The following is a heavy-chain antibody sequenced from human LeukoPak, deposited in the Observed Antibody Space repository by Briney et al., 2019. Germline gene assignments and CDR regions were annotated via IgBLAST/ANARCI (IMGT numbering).Heavy chain of an antibody. CDR1: GFTFSSYG. CDR3: AKELELRILGY. CDR2: ISGSGGST. J-gene: IGHJ4*02. D-gene: IGHD1-7*01. Sequence: GGSLRLSCAASGFTFSSYGMSWVRQAPGKGLEWASAISGSGGSTYYADSVKGRFTISRDNSKNTLYLQMNSLRAEDTAVYYCAKELELRILGYWGQGTLVTVSS. V-gene: IGHV3-23*01.